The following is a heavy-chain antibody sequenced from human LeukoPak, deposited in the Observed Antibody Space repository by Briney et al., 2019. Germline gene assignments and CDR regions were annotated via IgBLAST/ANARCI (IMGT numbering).Heavy chain of an antibody. J-gene: IGHJ4*02. CDR3: ARAPHSSSWYGDFDY. Sequence: GGSLRLSCAASGFTIDDYGMSWVRQAPGKGLEWVSGINWNGGSTGYADSVKGRFTISRDDSKNTLYLQMNSLRAEDTAVYYCARAPHSSSWYGDFDYWGQGTLVTVSS. CDR2: INWNGGST. D-gene: IGHD6-13*01. CDR1: GFTIDDYG. V-gene: IGHV3-20*04.